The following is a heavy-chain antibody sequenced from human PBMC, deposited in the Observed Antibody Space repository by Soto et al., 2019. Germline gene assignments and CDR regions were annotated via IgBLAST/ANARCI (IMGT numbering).Heavy chain of an antibody. CDR2: IKQDGSDK. Sequence: PGGSLRLSCVGSGFTFGSNWMSWVRQAPGKGLEWVANIKQDGSDKNYVDSVKGRFTISRDNSKNSVFLQMSGLRADDTAVYYCARDGPNKLGFEYWGQGTLVTVSS. CDR1: GFTFGSNW. J-gene: IGHJ4*02. D-gene: IGHD7-27*01. V-gene: IGHV3-7*01. CDR3: ARDGPNKLGFEY.